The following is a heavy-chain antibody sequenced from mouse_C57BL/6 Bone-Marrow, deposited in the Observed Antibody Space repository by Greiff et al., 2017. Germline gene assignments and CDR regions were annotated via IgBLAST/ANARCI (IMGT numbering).Heavy chain of an antibody. Sequence: QVQLQQSGAELVRPGTSVKVSCKASGYAFTNYLLEWVKQRPGQGLEWIGVINPGSGGTNYNEKFKGKATLTADKSSSTAYMQLSSLTSEDSAVYFCARFPLGDWYFDVWGTGTTVTVSS. V-gene: IGHV1-54*01. J-gene: IGHJ1*03. CDR2: INPGSGGT. CDR1: GYAFTNYL. CDR3: ARFPLGDWYFDV. D-gene: IGHD3-3*01.